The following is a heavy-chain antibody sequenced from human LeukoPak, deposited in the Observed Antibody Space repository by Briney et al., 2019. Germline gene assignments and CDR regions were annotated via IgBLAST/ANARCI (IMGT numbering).Heavy chain of an antibody. D-gene: IGHD6-19*01. CDR1: GGSISSSSYY. Sequence: SETLSLTCAVSGGSISSSSYYWGWIRQPPGEGLEWIGSIYYSGNIYYNPSLKSRVTISVDTSKNQFSLKLSSVTAADTAIYYCAKHPVTGYSSGWYFDSWGQGTLVTVSS. CDR2: IYYSGNI. CDR3: AKHPVTGYSSGWYFDS. V-gene: IGHV4-39*01. J-gene: IGHJ4*02.